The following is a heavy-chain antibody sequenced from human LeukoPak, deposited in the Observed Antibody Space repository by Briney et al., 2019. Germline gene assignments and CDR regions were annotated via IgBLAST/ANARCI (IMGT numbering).Heavy chain of an antibody. V-gene: IGHV7-4-1*02. CDR1: GYTFTSYA. Sequence: GASVKVSCTASGYTFTSYAMNWVRQAPGQGLEWMGWINTNTGNPTYAQGFTGRFVFSLDTSVSTAYLQISSLKAEDTAVYYCARLGAYYDSSGYYRYPFDYWGQGTLVTVSS. J-gene: IGHJ4*02. D-gene: IGHD3-22*01. CDR2: INTNTGNP. CDR3: ARLGAYYDSSGYYRYPFDY.